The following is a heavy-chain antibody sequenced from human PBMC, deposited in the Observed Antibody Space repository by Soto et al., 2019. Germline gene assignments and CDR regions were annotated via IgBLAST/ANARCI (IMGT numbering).Heavy chain of an antibody. CDR1: GFTFSSYA. D-gene: IGHD5-18*01. CDR3: AKDSGYSYGYDYFDY. Sequence: EVQLLESGGGLVQPGGSLRLSCAASGFTFSSYAMSWVRQAPGKGLEWVSGISGSGGSTNYADSVKGRFTIARDNSKNTLYLEKNSQRAEHTAVYYCAKDSGYSYGYDYFDYWGQGTLVTVAS. J-gene: IGHJ4*02. CDR2: ISGSGGST. V-gene: IGHV3-23*01.